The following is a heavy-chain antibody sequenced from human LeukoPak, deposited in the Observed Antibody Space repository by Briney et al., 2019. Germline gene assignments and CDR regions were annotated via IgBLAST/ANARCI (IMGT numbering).Heavy chain of an antibody. Sequence: GGSLRLSCAASGFTFSSYGMHWVRQAPGKGLEWVAVISYDGSNKYYADSVKGRFTISRDNSKNTLYLQMNSLRAEDTAVYYCARSPFNIAAADYWGQGTLVTVSS. V-gene: IGHV3-30*03. J-gene: IGHJ4*02. CDR2: ISYDGSNK. CDR1: GFTFSSYG. CDR3: ARSPFNIAAADY. D-gene: IGHD6-13*01.